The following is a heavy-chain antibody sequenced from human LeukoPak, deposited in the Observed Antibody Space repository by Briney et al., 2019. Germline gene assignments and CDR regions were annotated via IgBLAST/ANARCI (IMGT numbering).Heavy chain of an antibody. Sequence: PGGSLRLSCAASGFTVSSNYMSWVRQAPGKGLEWVSVIYSGGSTYYADSVKGRFTISRDNSKNTLYLQMNSLRAEDTAVYYCAKDHDYGDYVFDYWGQGTLVTVSS. CDR1: GFTVSSNY. J-gene: IGHJ4*02. D-gene: IGHD4-17*01. V-gene: IGHV3-53*01. CDR3: AKDHDYGDYVFDY. CDR2: IYSGGST.